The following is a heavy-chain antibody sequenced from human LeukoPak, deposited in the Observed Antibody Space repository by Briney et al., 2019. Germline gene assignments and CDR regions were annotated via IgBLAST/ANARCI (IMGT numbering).Heavy chain of an antibody. CDR3: ASKYSSSWDGDY. V-gene: IGHV3-48*03. CDR2: ISTSGSTI. CDR1: GFTFSSYE. Sequence: PGGSLGLSCAASGFTFSSYEMNWVRQAPGKGLEWVSYISTSGSTIYYADSVKGRFTISRDNAKKSLYLQMNSLRAEDTAVYYCASKYSSSWDGDYWGQGTLDTVSS. D-gene: IGHD6-13*01. J-gene: IGHJ4*02.